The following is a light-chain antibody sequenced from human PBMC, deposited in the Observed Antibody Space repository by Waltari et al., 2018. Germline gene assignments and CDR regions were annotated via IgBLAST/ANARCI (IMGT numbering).Light chain of an antibody. J-gene: IGLJ2*01. CDR2: SNN. V-gene: IGLV1-44*01. CDR1: NSNIGSNA. Sequence: QSVLAQPPSASGTPGQRITISCSGSNSNIGSNAVNWYQQFPGTAPRLLIYSNNQRPSGVPDRFSASKSGSSAALATYGLHSEDEADYYCSTWDDRLTGVVFGGGTQVTVL. CDR3: STWDDRLTGVV.